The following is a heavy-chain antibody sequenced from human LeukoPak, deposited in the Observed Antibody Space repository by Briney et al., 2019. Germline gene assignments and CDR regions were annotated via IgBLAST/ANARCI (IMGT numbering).Heavy chain of an antibody. J-gene: IGHJ1*01. CDR1: GFTVSSNY. D-gene: IGHD3-10*01. Sequence: GGSLRLSCAASGFTVSSNYMSWVRQAPGKGLEWVANINQDDTEKYYVDSVKGRFTISRDNAKNSLYLQMNSLRVEDTAIYYCAKVAKYYYGSETYYFFAHWGQGTPVTASS. CDR3: AKVAKYYYGSETYYFFAH. V-gene: IGHV3-7*01. CDR2: INQDDTEK.